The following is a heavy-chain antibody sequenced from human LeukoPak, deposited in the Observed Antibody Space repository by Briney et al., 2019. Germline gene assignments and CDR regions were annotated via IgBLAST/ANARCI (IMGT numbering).Heavy chain of an antibody. V-gene: IGHV4-34*01. CDR1: GGSFTDYY. CDR2: VNHSGTT. D-gene: IGHD5-12*01. Sequence: PSETLSLTRAVYGGSFTDYYWSWIPQTPGKGLEWIGEVNHSGTTNYNLSLKSRVTISVDTSKNQFSLKVTSVTAADTALYYCARAYNGYDYPWGQGTLVTVS. CDR3: ARAYNGYDYP. J-gene: IGHJ5*02.